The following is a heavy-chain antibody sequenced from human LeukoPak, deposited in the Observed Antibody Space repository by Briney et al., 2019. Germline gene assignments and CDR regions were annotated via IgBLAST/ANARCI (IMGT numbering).Heavy chain of an antibody. V-gene: IGHV3-23*01. CDR1: GVTLSNYG. J-gene: IGHJ4*02. CDR3: AKRGVVIRVILVGFHKEAYYFDS. CDR2: ISDSAGST. D-gene: IGHD3-22*01. Sequence: PGGSLRLSCAVSGVTLSNYGMSWVRQAPGKGLEWVAGISDSAGSTNYADSVKGRFTISRDNLKNTLYLQMNSLRAEDTAVYFCAKRGVVIRVILVGFHKEAYYFDSWGQGALVTVSS.